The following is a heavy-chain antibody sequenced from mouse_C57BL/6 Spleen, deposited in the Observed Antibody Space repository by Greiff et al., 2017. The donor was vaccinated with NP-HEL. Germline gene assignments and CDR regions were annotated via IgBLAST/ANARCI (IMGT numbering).Heavy chain of an antibody. CDR2: ISGGGGNT. D-gene: IGHD3-2*02. Sequence: DVMLVESGGGLVKPGGSLKLSCAASGFTFSSYTMSWVRQTPEKRLEWVATISGGGGNTYYPDSVKGRFTISSDNAKNTLYLQMSSLRSEDTALYYCARGRQLRPYFDYWGQGTTLTVSS. CDR1: GFTFSSYT. CDR3: ARGRQLRPYFDY. V-gene: IGHV5-9*01. J-gene: IGHJ2*01.